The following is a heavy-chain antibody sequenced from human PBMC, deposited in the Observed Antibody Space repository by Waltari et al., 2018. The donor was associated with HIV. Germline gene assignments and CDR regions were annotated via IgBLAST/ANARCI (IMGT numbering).Heavy chain of an antibody. J-gene: IGHJ4*02. CDR1: GYNFNSYA. V-gene: IGHV1-3*04. Sequence: QVQLVQSGAEVKKPGASVKISCKTSGYNFNSYAMHWVRQAPGQRLEWMGWMNTGNEDPKYSQKFRDRVSITRDTSARTAYMELSSLRSEDTAVYYCARANDELCDPGDYWGQGTLVTVSS. CDR3: ARANDELCDPGDY. D-gene: IGHD3-16*01. CDR2: MNTGNEDP.